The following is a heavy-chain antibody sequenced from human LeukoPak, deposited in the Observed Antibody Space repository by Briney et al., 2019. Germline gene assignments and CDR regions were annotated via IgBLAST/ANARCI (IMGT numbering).Heavy chain of an antibody. J-gene: IGHJ5*02. CDR1: GGPFRGYY. Sequence: SETLSLTCAVYGGPFRGYYWSWIRQPPGKGLGWIGEINHSGSTNYNPSLKSRVTISVDTSKNQFSLKLSSVTAADTAVYYCASVYGSGRNNWFDPWGQGTLVTVSS. V-gene: IGHV4-34*01. D-gene: IGHD3-10*01. CDR3: ASVYGSGRNNWFDP. CDR2: INHSGST.